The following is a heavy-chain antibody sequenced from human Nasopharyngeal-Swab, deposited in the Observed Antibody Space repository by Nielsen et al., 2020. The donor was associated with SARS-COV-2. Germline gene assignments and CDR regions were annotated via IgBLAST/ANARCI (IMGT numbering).Heavy chain of an antibody. D-gene: IGHD3-10*01. Sequence: GESLKISCAASGFTFSNYWMHWVRQAPGKGLVWVSRINLDGSTTSYADSVRGRFTISRDNAKNTLYLQMNSLRAEDTAVYYCAKHGLLWFGELSRWFDPWGQGTLVTVSS. V-gene: IGHV3-74*01. J-gene: IGHJ5*02. CDR2: INLDGSTT. CDR3: AKHGLLWFGELSRWFDP. CDR1: GFTFSNYW.